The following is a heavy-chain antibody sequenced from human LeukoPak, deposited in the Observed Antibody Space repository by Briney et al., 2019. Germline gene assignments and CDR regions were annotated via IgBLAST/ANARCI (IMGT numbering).Heavy chain of an antibody. D-gene: IGHD1-26*01. J-gene: IGHJ4*02. CDR3: ASGGIYYGAAFDF. CDR2: IYSGGST. CDR1: GFTVSSNY. Sequence: GGSLRLSCAASGFTVSSNYMSWVRQAPGKGLEWVSVIYSGGSTYYADSVKGRFTISRDNAKNSLYLQMNSLRAEDTALYYCASGGIYYGAAFDFWGQGTLVTVSS. V-gene: IGHV3-53*01.